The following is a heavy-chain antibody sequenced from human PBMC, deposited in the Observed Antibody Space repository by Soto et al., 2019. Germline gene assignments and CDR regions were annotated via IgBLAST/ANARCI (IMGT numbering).Heavy chain of an antibody. CDR1: GFTFSSYA. J-gene: IGHJ6*02. D-gene: IGHD4-17*01. V-gene: IGHV3-30-3*01. CDR3: ARDWAPPTTVVRGYYYYYGMDV. Sequence: QVQLVESGGGVVQPGRSLRLSCAASGFTFSSYAMHWVRQAPGKGLEWVAVISYDGSNKYYADSVKGRFTISRDNSKNTLYLQRNSLRAEDTAVYYCARDWAPPTTVVRGYYYYYGMDVWGQGTTVTVSS. CDR2: ISYDGSNK.